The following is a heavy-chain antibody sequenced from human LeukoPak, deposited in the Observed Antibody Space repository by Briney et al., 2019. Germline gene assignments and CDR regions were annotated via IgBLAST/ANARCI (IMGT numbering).Heavy chain of an antibody. J-gene: IGHJ2*01. CDR2: INPNSGGT. D-gene: IGHD5-12*01. CDR3: ARRGYSGLGAGTDLGVAWYFDL. Sequence: GASVTVSYKASGYTFTRYYMHWVRQAPGQGLEWMGWINPNSGGTNYAQKFQGRVTITRDTSNSTAYMELSRLRSDDTAVYYCARRGYSGLGAGTDLGVAWYFDLWGRGTLVTVSS. V-gene: IGHV1-2*02. CDR1: GYTFTRYY.